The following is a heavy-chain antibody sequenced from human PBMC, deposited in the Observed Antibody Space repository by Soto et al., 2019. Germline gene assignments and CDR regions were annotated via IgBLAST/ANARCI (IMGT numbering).Heavy chain of an antibody. CDR1: GGSFSGYY. J-gene: IGHJ4*02. V-gene: IGHV4-34*01. CDR3: ARGGPIPTIPTLPYFDY. CDR2: INHSGST. D-gene: IGHD3-10*01. Sequence: QVQLQQWGAGLLKPSETLSLTCAVYGGSFSGYYWSWIRQPPGKGLEWIGEINHSGSTNYNPSLKSRVTTSVDTSKNQFSQKLSSVTAADTAVYYCARGGPIPTIPTLPYFDYWGQGNLGTVSS.